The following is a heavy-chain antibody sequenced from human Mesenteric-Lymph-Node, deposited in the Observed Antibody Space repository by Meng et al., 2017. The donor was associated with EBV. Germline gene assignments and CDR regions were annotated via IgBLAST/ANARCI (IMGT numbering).Heavy chain of an antibody. CDR1: GGSVSSTSYY. D-gene: IGHD3-10*01. CDR3: ARENPARGNWFDP. Sequence: QVQLQEAGPGLVKPSETLSLPCTVSGGSVSSTSYYWSWIRQSPGKRLEWIGYVYYSGSTNYNPSLKSRVTISVDTSKNQFSLNLYSVTAADTAVYYCARENPARGNWFDPWGQGALVTVSS. CDR2: VYYSGST. J-gene: IGHJ5*02. V-gene: IGHV4-61*01.